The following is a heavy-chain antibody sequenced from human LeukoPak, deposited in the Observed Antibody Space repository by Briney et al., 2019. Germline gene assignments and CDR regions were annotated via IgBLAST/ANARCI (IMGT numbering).Heavy chain of an antibody. CDR3: ARGPLSSSSVDY. Sequence: TSETLSLTCAVYGGSFSGYYWSWIRQPPGKGLEWIGEINHSGSTNYNPSLKSRVTMSVDTSKNQFSLKLSSVTAADTAVYYCARGPLSSSSVDYWGQGTLVTVSS. CDR1: GGSFSGYY. CDR2: INHSGST. J-gene: IGHJ4*02. D-gene: IGHD6-13*01. V-gene: IGHV4-34*01.